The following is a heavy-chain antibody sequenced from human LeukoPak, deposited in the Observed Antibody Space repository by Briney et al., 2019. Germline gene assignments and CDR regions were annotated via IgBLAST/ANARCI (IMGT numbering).Heavy chain of an antibody. CDR3: ARGRRVTIFGVERWFDP. CDR1: GFTFSSYS. Sequence: PGGSLRLSCAASGFTFSSYSMNWVRQAPGKGLEWVSSISSSSSYIYYADSVKGRFTISRDNAKDSLYLQMNSLRAEDTAVYYCARGRRVTIFGVERWFDPWGQGTLVTVSS. CDR2: ISSSSSYI. J-gene: IGHJ5*02. V-gene: IGHV3-21*01. D-gene: IGHD3-3*01.